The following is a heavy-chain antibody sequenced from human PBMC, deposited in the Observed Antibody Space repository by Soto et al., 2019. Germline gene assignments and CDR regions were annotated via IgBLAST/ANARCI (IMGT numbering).Heavy chain of an antibody. V-gene: IGHV5-51*01. CDR2: IYPGDSDT. CDR1: GYSFTSYW. Sequence: VESQKISCKGPGYSFTSYWIGSVRQMPGKGLEWMGIIYPGDSDTRYSPSFQGQVTISADKSISTAYLQWSSLKASDTAMYYCARHWHDPMNWFDPWGKGTLVTVSS. CDR3: ARHWHDPMNWFDP. J-gene: IGHJ5*02.